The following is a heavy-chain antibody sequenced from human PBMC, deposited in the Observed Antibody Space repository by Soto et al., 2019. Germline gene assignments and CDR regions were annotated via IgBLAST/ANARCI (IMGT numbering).Heavy chain of an antibody. V-gene: IGHV4-4*02. CDR1: GDSISSSFW. J-gene: IGHJ4*02. D-gene: IGHD4-17*01. CDR3: ARYDFGTFDY. CDR2: IYHTEST. Sequence: SETLSLTCAVSGDSISSSFWWSWVRQPPGKGLEWIGEIYHTESTVYNPSLKSRATISVDKSKNQFSLNLDSVTAADTAVYYCARYDFGTFDYWGRGILVTVSS.